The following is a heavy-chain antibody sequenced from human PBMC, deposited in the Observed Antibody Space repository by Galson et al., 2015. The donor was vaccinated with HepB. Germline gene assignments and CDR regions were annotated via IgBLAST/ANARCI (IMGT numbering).Heavy chain of an antibody. CDR1: GFTVSSNY. V-gene: IGHV3-53*01. D-gene: IGHD3-10*01. CDR3: ARGFVVQGVITHHDAFDI. CDR2: IYSGGST. J-gene: IGHJ3*02. Sequence: SLRLSCAASGFTVSSNYMSWVRQAPGKGLEWVSVIYSGGSTYYADSVKGRFTISRDNSKNTLYLQMNSLRAEDTAVYYCARGFVVQGVITHHDAFDIWGQGTMVTVSS.